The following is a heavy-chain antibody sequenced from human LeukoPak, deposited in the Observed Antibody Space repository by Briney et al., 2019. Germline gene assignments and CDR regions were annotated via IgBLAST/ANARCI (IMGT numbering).Heavy chain of an antibody. CDR1: GYTFNSYG. V-gene: IGHV1-18*01. CDR3: DAFDI. CDR2: ISAHTGNT. J-gene: IGHJ3*02. D-gene: IGHD3-22*01. Sequence: GASVTVSCKASGYTFNSYGINWVRQAPGQGLEWMGRISAHTGNTNYAQNLQGRVTMTTDTSTSTAYYYCARTPMDSSGYYPNDAFDIWGQGTMVTVSS.